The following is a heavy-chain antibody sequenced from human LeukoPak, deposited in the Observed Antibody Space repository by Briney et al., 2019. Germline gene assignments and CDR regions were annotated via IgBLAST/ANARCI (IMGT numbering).Heavy chain of an antibody. CDR1: GYTFTGCY. Sequence: GASVKVSCKASGYTFTGCYMHWVRQAPGQGLEWMGWINPNSGGTNYAQKFQGRVTMTRDTSISTAYMGLSRLRSDDTAVYYCARGVSLVVVPAAPEVDFDPWGQGTLVTVSS. V-gene: IGHV1-2*02. J-gene: IGHJ5*02. D-gene: IGHD2-2*01. CDR3: ARGVSLVVVPAAPEVDFDP. CDR2: INPNSGGT.